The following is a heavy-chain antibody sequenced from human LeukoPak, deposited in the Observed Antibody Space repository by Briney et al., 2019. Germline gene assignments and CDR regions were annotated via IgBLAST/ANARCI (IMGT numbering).Heavy chain of an antibody. D-gene: IGHD3-22*01. CDR3: AVRGTYYYDSSGPSWDWFDP. J-gene: IGHJ5*02. V-gene: IGHV4-34*01. CDR2: INHSGST. CDR1: GGSFSGYY. Sequence: SETLSLTCAVSGGSFSGYYWGWIRQPPGKGLEWIGEINHSGSTNYNPSLKSRVTISVDTSKNQFSLKLSSVTAADTAVYYCAVRGTYYYDSSGPSWDWFDPWGQGTLVTVSS.